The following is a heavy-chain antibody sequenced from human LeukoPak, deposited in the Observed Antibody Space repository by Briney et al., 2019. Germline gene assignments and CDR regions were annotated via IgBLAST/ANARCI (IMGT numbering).Heavy chain of an antibody. CDR3: WRGHYWTSAFDS. D-gene: IGHD1-1*01. CDR2: IYYSGST. Sequence: SDTLSLTCTVCGGSISSYYWSWIRQPPGKGLEGIGYIYYSGSTKYNPSLESRIPISVDTSKNLFSLKVRSVTPADTAVFYCWRGHYWTSAFDSWGQATMVTVSS. V-gene: IGHV4-59*12. CDR1: GGSISSYY. J-gene: IGHJ3*02.